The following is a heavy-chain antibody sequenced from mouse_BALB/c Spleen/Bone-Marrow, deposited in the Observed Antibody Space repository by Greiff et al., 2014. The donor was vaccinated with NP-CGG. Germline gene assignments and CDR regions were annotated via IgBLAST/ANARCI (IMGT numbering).Heavy chain of an antibody. CDR3: ARGGNYAWFAY. Sequence: VQLKDSGGGLVQPGGSRKLSCAASGFTFSSFGMHWVRQAPETGLEWVAYISSGSSTIYYADTVKGRFTISRDNPKNTLFLQMTSRRSEDTAMYYCARGGNYAWFAYWGQGTLVTVSA. CDR2: ISSGSSTI. J-gene: IGHJ3*01. D-gene: IGHD2-1*01. V-gene: IGHV5-17*02. CDR1: GFTFSSFG.